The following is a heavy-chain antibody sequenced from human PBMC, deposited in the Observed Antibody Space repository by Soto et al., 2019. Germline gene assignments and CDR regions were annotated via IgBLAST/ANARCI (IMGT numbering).Heavy chain of an antibody. CDR2: ISAYNGNT. CDR1: GYTFTSYG. Sequence: ASVKVSCKASGYTFTSYGISWVRQAPGQGLEWMGWISAYNGNTNYAQKLQGRVTMTTDTSTSTAYMELRSLRSYDTAVYFCARAISGYYSPYYYYYYEMGVWGQETRVTVSS. D-gene: IGHD3-22*01. V-gene: IGHV1-18*01. J-gene: IGHJ6*02. CDR3: ARAISGYYSPYYYYYYEMGV.